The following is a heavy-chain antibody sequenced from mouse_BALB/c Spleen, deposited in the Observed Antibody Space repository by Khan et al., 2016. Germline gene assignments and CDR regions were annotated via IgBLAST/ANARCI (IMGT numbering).Heavy chain of an antibody. V-gene: IGHV6-6*02. CDR3: TSDYYNVFDS. D-gene: IGHD2-12*01. CDR2: IRLKSNNYAT. CDR1: GFTFSNYW. J-gene: IGHJ2*01. Sequence: EVKLEESGGGLVQPGGSMKLSCVASGFTFSNYWMNWVRQSPEKGLEWVAEIRLKSNNYATHYAESVKGRFTISRDDDKSSVYLQMNNLRAEDTGIYYCTSDYYNVFDSCGQGTPLPVSS.